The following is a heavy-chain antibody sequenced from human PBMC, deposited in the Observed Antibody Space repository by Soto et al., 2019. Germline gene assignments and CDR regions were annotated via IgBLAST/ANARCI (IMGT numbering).Heavy chain of an antibody. V-gene: IGHV4-34*01. J-gene: IGHJ6*02. D-gene: IGHD3-22*01. CDR1: GGSLSGYY. Sequence: PSETLSLTCAVYGGSLSGYYWSWIRQPPGKGLEWIGEINHSGSTNYNPSLKSRVTISVDTSKNQFSLKLSSVTAADTAVYYCARGSSGYYKYYYYYYGMDVWGQGTTVTVSS. CDR3: ARGSSGYYKYYYYYYGMDV. CDR2: INHSGST.